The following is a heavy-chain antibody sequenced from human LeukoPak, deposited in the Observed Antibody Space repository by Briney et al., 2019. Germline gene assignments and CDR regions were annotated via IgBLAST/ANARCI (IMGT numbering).Heavy chain of an antibody. Sequence: GGSLRLSCAVSGFSFSSYGMHWVRQAPGKGLEWVAFIRYDGSNRYYADSVKGRFTISRDNSKNTLYLQMNSLRTEDTAVYYCAKSPGGSSYFPLDYWGQGTLVTVSS. CDR3: AKSPGGSSYFPLDY. J-gene: IGHJ4*02. V-gene: IGHV3-30*02. D-gene: IGHD3-3*01. CDR2: IRYDGSNR. CDR1: GFSFSSYG.